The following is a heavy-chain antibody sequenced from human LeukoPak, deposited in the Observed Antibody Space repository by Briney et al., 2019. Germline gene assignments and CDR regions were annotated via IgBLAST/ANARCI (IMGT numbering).Heavy chain of an antibody. CDR2: INHSGST. Sequence: PSETLSLTCAVYGGSFSGFYWSWIRQPPGKGLEWIGEINHSGSTNYNPSLKSRVTISVDTSKNQFSLKLNSVTAADTAVYYCARHHPPRTMVRGVKPGKQGWFDPWGQGTLVTVSS. CDR1: GGSFSGFY. V-gene: IGHV4-34*01. J-gene: IGHJ5*02. D-gene: IGHD3-10*01. CDR3: ARHHPPRTMVRGVKPGKQGWFDP.